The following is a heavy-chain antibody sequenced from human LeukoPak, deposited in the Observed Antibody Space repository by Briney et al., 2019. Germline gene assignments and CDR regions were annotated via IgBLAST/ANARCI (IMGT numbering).Heavy chain of an antibody. J-gene: IGHJ4*02. Sequence: GGSLRLSCAASGFTFSSYAMSWVRQAPGKGLEWVSAISGSGGSTYYADSVKGRFTISRDNSKNTLYLQMNSLRAEDTAVYYCARPDEPELYVNWGQGTLVTVSS. CDR3: ARPDEPELYVN. V-gene: IGHV3-23*01. CDR2: ISGSGGST. CDR1: GFTFSSYA. D-gene: IGHD1-14*01.